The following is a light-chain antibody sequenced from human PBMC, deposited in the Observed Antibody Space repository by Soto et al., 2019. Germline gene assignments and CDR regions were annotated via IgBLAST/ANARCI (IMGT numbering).Light chain of an antibody. Sequence: DVQMTQSPSSLSASAGDRVTISCRASESISRYINWYQQKPGKAPELLVYAASTLQGGVPSRFSGGGSETDFTLTINSLQPEDVATYYCQQSYRNPFTFGPGTTVDVK. CDR3: QQSYRNPFT. V-gene: IGKV1-39*01. CDR2: AAS. CDR1: ESISRY. J-gene: IGKJ3*01.